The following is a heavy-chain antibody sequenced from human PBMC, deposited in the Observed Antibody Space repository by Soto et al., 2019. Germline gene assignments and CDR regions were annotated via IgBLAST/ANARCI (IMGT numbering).Heavy chain of an antibody. V-gene: IGHV1-8*01. CDR1: GYTFTSYD. Sequence: ASVKVSCKASGYTFTSYDINWVRQATGQGLEWMGWMNPNSGNTGYAQKFQGRVTMTRNTSISTAYMELSSLGSEDTAVYYCARGPLRYFDWFQYQSYYYYMDVWGKGTTVNVSS. CDR3: ARGPLRYFDWFQYQSYYYYMDV. D-gene: IGHD3-9*01. J-gene: IGHJ6*03. CDR2: MNPNSGNT.